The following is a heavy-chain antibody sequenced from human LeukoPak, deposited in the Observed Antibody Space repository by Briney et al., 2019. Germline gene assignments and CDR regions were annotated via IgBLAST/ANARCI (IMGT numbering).Heavy chain of an antibody. Sequence: SETLSLTCTVSGGSISSYYWSWIRQPPGKGLEWIGYIYYSGSTNYNPSLKSRVTISVDTSKNQFSLKLSSVTAADTAVYYCARDKGYSGYGGFDYWGQGTPVTVSS. J-gene: IGHJ4*02. CDR1: GGSISSYY. CDR2: IYYSGST. D-gene: IGHD5-12*01. CDR3: ARDKGYSGYGGFDY. V-gene: IGHV4-59*12.